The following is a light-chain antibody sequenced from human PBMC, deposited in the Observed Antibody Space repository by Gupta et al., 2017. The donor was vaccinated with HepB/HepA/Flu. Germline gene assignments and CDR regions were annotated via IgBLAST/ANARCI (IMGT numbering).Light chain of an antibody. CDR1: SSNNRSNY. V-gene: IGLV1-47*01. CDR3: AAWDDDLSGRVV. J-gene: IGLJ2*01. Sequence: QSVLTQTPSVSETPGQSVPLSFSGSSSNNRSNYVYWYQQLPGTAPTLLLYRNNQRPSAVPPGLSCCTSGTTASLAISGLRSEDEADYYCAAWDDDLSGRVVFGGGTKLTVL. CDR2: RNN.